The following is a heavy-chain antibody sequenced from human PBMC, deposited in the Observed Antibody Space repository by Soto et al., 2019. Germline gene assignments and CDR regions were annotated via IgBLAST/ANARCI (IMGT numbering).Heavy chain of an antibody. CDR2: ISYDGSNK. CDR1: GFTFSSYG. D-gene: IGHD2-2*01. CDR3: AKDNCISTSCYRLYNWFDP. Sequence: QVQLVESGGGVVQPGRSLRLSCAASGFTFSSYGMHWVRQAPGKGLEWVAVISYDGSNKYYADSVRGRFTISSDNSKNPLYLQMNSLRAEDTAVYYCAKDNCISTSCYRLYNWFDPWGQGTLVTVSS. J-gene: IGHJ5*02. V-gene: IGHV3-30*18.